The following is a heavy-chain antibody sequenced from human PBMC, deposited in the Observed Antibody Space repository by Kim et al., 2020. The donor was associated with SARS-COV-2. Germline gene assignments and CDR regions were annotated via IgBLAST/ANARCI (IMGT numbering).Heavy chain of an antibody. V-gene: IGHV4-34*01. CDR2: INQSGST. CDR1: GESFSDFS. Sequence: SETLSLTCAVFGESFSDFSWTWIRQSSGKGLGWIGEINQSGSTNYNPSLKSRVTISLDTSKNQFSLKVTSVTAADTAIYYCARGRVGVVPSPVLGLGPFWKYHYMDVWGKGATVTVS. CDR3: ARGRVGVVPSPVLGLGPFWKYHYMDV. J-gene: IGHJ6*03. D-gene: IGHD3-3*01.